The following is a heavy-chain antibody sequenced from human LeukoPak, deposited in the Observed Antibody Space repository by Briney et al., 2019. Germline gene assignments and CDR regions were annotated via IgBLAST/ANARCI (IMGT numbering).Heavy chain of an antibody. V-gene: IGHV3-21*01. CDR2: ISSSSSYI. CDR1: GFTFSSYS. J-gene: IGHJ4*02. CDR3: ARPGIAVAGTAYSDY. Sequence: PGGSLRLSCAASGFTFSSYSMNWVRQAPGKGLEWVSSISSSSSYIYYADSVKGRFTISRDNAKNSLYLQMNSLRAEDTAVYYCARPGIAVAGTAYSDYWGQGTLVTVSS. D-gene: IGHD6-19*01.